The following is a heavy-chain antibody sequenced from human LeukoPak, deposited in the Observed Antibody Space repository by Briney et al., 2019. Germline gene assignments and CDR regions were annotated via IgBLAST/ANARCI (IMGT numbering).Heavy chain of an antibody. CDR1: GFTFDDYG. V-gene: IGHV3-20*04. J-gene: IGHJ4*02. CDR2: INWNGGST. Sequence: GGSLRLSCAASGFTFDDYGMSWVRQVPGKGLEWVSGINWNGGSTGYTDSVKGRFTISRDNSKNTLYLQMNSLRAEDTAVYYCAKRGIAVADYWGQGTLVTVSS. CDR3: AKRGIAVADY. D-gene: IGHD6-19*01.